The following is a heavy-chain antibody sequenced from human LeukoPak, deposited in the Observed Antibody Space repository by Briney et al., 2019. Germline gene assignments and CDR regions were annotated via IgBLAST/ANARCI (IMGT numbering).Heavy chain of an antibody. J-gene: IGHJ6*03. Sequence: PGTSLRLSCAASGFTFSSYAMHWVRQAPGKGLEWVAFIRYDGSNKYYADSVKGRFTISRDNSKNTLYLQMNSLRAEDTAVYYCAKDPTEPGIGYYYYYMDVWGKGTTVTVSS. CDR3: AKDPTEPGIGYYYYYMDV. V-gene: IGHV3-30*02. CDR1: GFTFSSYA. CDR2: IRYDGSNK. D-gene: IGHD7-27*01.